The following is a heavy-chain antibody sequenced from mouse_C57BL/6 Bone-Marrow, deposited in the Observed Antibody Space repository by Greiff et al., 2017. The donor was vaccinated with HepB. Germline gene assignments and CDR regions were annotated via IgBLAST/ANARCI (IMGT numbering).Heavy chain of an antibody. J-gene: IGHJ4*01. D-gene: IGHD2-12*01. Sequence: VQLQQSGPVLVKPGASVKMSCKASGYTFTDYYMNWVKQSHGKSLEWIGVINPYNGGTSYNQKFKGKATLTVDKSSSTAYMELNSLTSEDSAVYYCAPLRRYAMDYWGQGTSVTVSS. CDR2: INPYNGGT. V-gene: IGHV1-19*01. CDR3: APLRRYAMDY. CDR1: GYTFTDYY.